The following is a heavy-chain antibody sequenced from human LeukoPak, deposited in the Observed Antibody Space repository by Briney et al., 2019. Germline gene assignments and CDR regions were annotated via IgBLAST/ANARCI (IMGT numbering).Heavy chain of an antibody. Sequence: GGSLRLSCAASGFTVSSNYMSWVRQAPGKGLEWVSVIYSGGRTYDADSVKGRCTTSRDNSKNTLYLQMNSLRAEDTAMYYCARDGGVGDSGAFDIWGQGTMVTVSS. CDR2: IYSGGRT. J-gene: IGHJ3*02. V-gene: IGHV3-53*01. D-gene: IGHD4-17*01. CDR3: ARDGGVGDSGAFDI. CDR1: GFTVSSNY.